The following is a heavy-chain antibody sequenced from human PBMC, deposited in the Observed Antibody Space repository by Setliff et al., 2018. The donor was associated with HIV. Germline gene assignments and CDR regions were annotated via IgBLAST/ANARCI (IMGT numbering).Heavy chain of an antibody. D-gene: IGHD3-22*01. CDR1: GGSFSGYY. Sequence: SETLSLTCAVYGGSFSGYYWTWIRQPPGKGLEWIGEIYHNGSTNYNPSLKSRVTISVDKSKNQFSLKLSSVTAADTAVYYCARVGDQYYYDSSGYCTAELFDYWGQGTLVTVSS. CDR3: ARVGDQYYYDSSGYCTAELFDY. J-gene: IGHJ4*02. V-gene: IGHV4-34*01. CDR2: IYHNGST.